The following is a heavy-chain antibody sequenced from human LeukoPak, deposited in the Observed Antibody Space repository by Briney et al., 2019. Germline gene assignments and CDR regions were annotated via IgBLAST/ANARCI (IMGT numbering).Heavy chain of an antibody. Sequence: PSETLSLTCAVYGGSFSGYYWSWIRQPPGKGLEWIGEINHSGSTNYNPSLKSRVTISVDTSKNQFSLKLSSVTAADTAVYYCASSYYDFWSGYQYYFDYWGQGTLVTVSS. V-gene: IGHV4-34*01. CDR2: INHSGST. J-gene: IGHJ4*02. CDR3: ASSYYDFWSGYQYYFDY. D-gene: IGHD3-3*01. CDR1: GGSFSGYY.